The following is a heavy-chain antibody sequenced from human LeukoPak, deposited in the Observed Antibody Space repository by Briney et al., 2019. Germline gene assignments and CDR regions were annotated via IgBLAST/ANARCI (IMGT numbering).Heavy chain of an antibody. CDR3: ARDSGWGAFDI. CDR2: IQYDGSNQ. V-gene: IGHV3-30*02. Sequence: HPGGSLRLSCAASGFTFSSYGMHWVRQAPGKGLEWVAYIQYDGSNQQYADSVRGRFSISRDNSKNSLYLQMNSLRAEDTAVYYCARDSGWGAFDIWGQGTMVTVSS. J-gene: IGHJ3*02. D-gene: IGHD6-19*01. CDR1: GFTFSSYG.